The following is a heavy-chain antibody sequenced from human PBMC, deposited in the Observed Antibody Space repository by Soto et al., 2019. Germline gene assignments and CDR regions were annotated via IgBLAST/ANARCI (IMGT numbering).Heavy chain of an antibody. J-gene: IGHJ4*02. CDR1: GGSISSSSYY. D-gene: IGHD1-20*01. V-gene: IGHV4-39*01. CDR2: IYYSGST. Sequence: QLQLQESGPGLVKPSETLSLTCTVPGGSISSSSYYWGWIRQPPGKGLEWIGSIYYSGSTYYNPSLKSRVTISVDTSKNQFSLKLSSVTAADTAVYYCATVNWNPKAFDYWGQGTLVTVSS. CDR3: ATVNWNPKAFDY.